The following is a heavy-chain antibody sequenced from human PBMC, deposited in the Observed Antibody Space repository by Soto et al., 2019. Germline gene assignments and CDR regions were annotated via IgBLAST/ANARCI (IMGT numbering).Heavy chain of an antibody. CDR2: ISYDGTNE. Sequence: LRLSCTVSGFTFSAFAMYWVRQAPGKGLEWVALISYDGTNEDYAESVRGRFTTSRDNSKNTLYLDMNSLSAEDSAVYFCAKGVVREPAYFDYWGQGTLVTVSS. J-gene: IGHJ4*02. D-gene: IGHD3-10*01. V-gene: IGHV3-30*18. CDR1: GFTFSAFA. CDR3: AKGVVREPAYFDY.